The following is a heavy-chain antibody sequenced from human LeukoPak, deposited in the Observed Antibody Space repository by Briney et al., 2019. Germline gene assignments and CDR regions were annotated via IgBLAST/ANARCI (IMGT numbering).Heavy chain of an antibody. CDR3: ARDYGGNSGWFDP. V-gene: IGHV1-8*01. J-gene: IGHJ5*02. D-gene: IGHD4-23*01. CDR2: MNPNSGNT. CDR1: GYTFTRYD. Sequence: ASVKVSCKASGYTFTRYDMNWVRQATGQGLEWFGWMNPNSGNTGYAQKFQGRVTMTRNTSISTAYMELSSLRSEDTAVYYCARDYGGNSGWFDPWGQGTLVTVSS.